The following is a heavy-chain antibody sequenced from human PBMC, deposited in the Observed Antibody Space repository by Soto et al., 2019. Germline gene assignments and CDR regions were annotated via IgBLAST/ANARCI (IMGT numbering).Heavy chain of an antibody. CDR1: GGSVSSGSYY. Sequence: SETLSLTCTVSGGSVSSGSYYWSWIRQPPGKGLEWIGYIYYSGSTNYNPSLKSRVTISVDTSKNQFSLKLSSVTAADTAVYYCAREILRGDYVYYFDYWGQGTLVTVSS. D-gene: IGHD4-17*01. J-gene: IGHJ4*02. CDR2: IYYSGST. CDR3: AREILRGDYVYYFDY. V-gene: IGHV4-61*01.